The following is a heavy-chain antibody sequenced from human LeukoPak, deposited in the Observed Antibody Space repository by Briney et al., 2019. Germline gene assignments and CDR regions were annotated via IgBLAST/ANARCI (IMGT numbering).Heavy chain of an antibody. V-gene: IGHV1-69*04. CDR1: GGTFSSYA. Sequence: SVKVSRKASGGTFSSYAISWVRQAPGQGLEWMGRISADLGIANYAQKFQGRVTITADKSTSTAYMELSSLRSEDTAVYYCARGLGSGSYYNVGDWFDPWGQGTLVTVSS. CDR2: ISADLGIA. J-gene: IGHJ5*02. CDR3: ARGLGSGSYYNVGDWFDP. D-gene: IGHD3-10*01.